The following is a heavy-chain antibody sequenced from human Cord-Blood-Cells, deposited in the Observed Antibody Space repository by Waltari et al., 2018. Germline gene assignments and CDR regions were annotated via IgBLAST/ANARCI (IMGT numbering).Heavy chain of an antibody. V-gene: IGHV4-34*01. Sequence: QVQLQQWGAGLLKPSETLSLTCAVYGGSFSGYYWSWIRQPPGKGLEWIGEINHSGSTNYNPSLKSRVTISVDTSNNQFSLKLSSVTAADTAVYYCASQGRSAAAGTEYFQHWGQGTLVTVSS. D-gene: IGHD6-13*01. CDR2: INHSGST. J-gene: IGHJ1*01. CDR3: ASQGRSAAAGTEYFQH. CDR1: GGSFSGYY.